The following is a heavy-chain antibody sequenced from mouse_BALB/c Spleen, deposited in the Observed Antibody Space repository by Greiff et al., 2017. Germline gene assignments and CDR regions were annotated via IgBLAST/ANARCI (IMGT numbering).Heavy chain of an antibody. Sequence: EVKLMESGGGLVKPGGSLKLSCAASGFTFSSYAMSWVRQTPEKRLEWVASISSGGSTYYPDSVKGRFTISRDNARNILYLQMSSLRSEDTAMYYCARGGLRRVSFAYWGQGTLVTVSA. D-gene: IGHD2-4*01. CDR2: ISSGGST. J-gene: IGHJ3*01. CDR1: GFTFSSYA. CDR3: ARGGLRRVSFAY. V-gene: IGHV5-6-5*01.